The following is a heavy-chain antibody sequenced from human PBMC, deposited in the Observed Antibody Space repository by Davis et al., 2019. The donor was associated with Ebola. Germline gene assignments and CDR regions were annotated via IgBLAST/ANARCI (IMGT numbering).Heavy chain of an antibody. CDR2: ITWNSDNI. J-gene: IGHJ4*02. CDR3: AKEKFDCSGGSCSSSYFDY. Sequence: SLKISCAASGFSFDDYAMHWVRQAPGKGLEWVSGITWNSDNIGYADSVKGRFTISRDNAKNSLYLQMKSLKTEDTAFYYCAKEKFDCSGGSCSSSYFDYWGQGTLVTVSS. V-gene: IGHV3-9*01. CDR1: GFSFDDYA. D-gene: IGHD2-15*01.